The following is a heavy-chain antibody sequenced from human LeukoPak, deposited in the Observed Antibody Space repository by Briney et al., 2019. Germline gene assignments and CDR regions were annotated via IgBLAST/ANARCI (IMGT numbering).Heavy chain of an antibody. Sequence: SETLSLTCTVSGGSITGYYWSWIRQPPGKGLEWIGYISYTGGTNYNPSLKGRVTISVDTSKNQFSLRLSSVTAADTAMYYCARDSIGLYADYWGQGTLVTVSS. D-gene: IGHD4/OR15-4a*01. J-gene: IGHJ4*02. CDR2: ISYTGGT. CDR1: GGSITGYY. V-gene: IGHV4-59*01. CDR3: ARDSIGLYADY.